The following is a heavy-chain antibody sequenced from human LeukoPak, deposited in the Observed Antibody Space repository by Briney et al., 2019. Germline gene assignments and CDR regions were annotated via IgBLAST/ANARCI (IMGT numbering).Heavy chain of an antibody. Sequence: SETLSLICTVSGASISDFYWSWIRLPPGKGVEWIGYIYYSGSTNYNPSLKSRVTISKDTSKKWVSLKLTSVTAADTAVYYCARGSNWFDPWGQGTLDTVSS. CDR3: ARGSNWFDP. D-gene: IGHD6-6*01. J-gene: IGHJ5*02. CDR1: GASISDFY. CDR2: IYYSGST. V-gene: IGHV4-59*01.